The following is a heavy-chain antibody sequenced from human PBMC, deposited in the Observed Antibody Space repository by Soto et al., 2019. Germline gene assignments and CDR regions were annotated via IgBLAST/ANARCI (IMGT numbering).Heavy chain of an antibody. CDR1: GFTFSSYW. D-gene: IGHD3-3*01. Sequence: EVQLVESGGGLVQPGGSLRLSCAASGFTFSSYWMSWVRQAPGKGLEWVANIKQDGREKYYVDSVKGRFTISRDNAKNSLYLQRNSLRAEDTAVYYCARSHYDFWSGYPSDFDYWGQGTLVTVSS. CDR2: IKQDGREK. V-gene: IGHV3-7*05. CDR3: ARSHYDFWSGYPSDFDY. J-gene: IGHJ4*02.